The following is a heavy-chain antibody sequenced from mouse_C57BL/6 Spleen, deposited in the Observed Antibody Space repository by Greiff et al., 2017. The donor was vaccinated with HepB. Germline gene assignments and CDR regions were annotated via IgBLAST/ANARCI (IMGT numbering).Heavy chain of an antibody. CDR1: GYTFTSYW. CDR3: ASPSITTVVATKAWFAY. V-gene: IGHV1-53*01. Sequence: QVQLQQPGPELVKPGASVKLSCKASGYTFTSYWMHWVKQRPGQGLEWIGNINPSNGGTNYNEKFKSKATLTVDKSSSTAYMQLSSLTSEDSAVYYCASPSITTVVATKAWFAYWGQGTLVTVSA. D-gene: IGHD1-1*01. CDR2: INPSNGGT. J-gene: IGHJ3*01.